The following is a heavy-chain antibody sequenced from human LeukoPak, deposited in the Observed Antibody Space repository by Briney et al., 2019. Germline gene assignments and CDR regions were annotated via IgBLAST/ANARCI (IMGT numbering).Heavy chain of an antibody. CDR3: AKDQYSSGWYSDY. V-gene: IGHV3-30*18. D-gene: IGHD6-19*01. Sequence: PGRSLRLSCAASGFTFSSYGMHWVRQAPGKGLEWVAVISYDGSNKYYADSVKGRFTISRDNSKNTLYLQMNSLRAEDTAVYYCAKDQYSSGWYSDYWGQGTLSPSPQ. CDR1: GFTFSSYG. J-gene: IGHJ4*02. CDR2: ISYDGSNK.